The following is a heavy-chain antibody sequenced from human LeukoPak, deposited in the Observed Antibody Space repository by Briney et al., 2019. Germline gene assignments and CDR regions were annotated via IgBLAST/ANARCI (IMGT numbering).Heavy chain of an antibody. CDR1: GFTFSSYG. V-gene: IGHV3-30*03. CDR2: ISYDGSNK. CDR3: ARESRD. Sequence: GRSLRLSCAASGFTFSSYGMHWVRQAPGKGLEWVAVISYDGSNKYYADSVKGRFTISRDNSKNTLYLQMNSLRAEDTAVYYCARESRDWGQGTLVTVSS. J-gene: IGHJ4*02.